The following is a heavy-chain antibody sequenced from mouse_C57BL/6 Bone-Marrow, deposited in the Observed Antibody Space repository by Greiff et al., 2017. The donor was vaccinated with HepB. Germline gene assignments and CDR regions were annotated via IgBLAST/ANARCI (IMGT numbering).Heavy chain of an antibody. Sequence: DVLLVESGGDLVKPGGSLKLSCAASGFTFSSYGMSWVRQTPDKRLEWVATISSGGSYTYYPDSVKGRFTISRDNAKNILYLQMSGLKTEDTAMYNNARREGNYDFDYWGQGTTLTVSS. CDR2: ISSGGSYT. CDR3: ARREGNYDFDY. V-gene: IGHV5-6*01. J-gene: IGHJ2*01. D-gene: IGHD2-1*01. CDR1: GFTFSSYG.